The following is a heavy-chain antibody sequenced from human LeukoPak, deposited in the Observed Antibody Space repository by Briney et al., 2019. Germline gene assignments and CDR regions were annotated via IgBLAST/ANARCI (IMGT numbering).Heavy chain of an antibody. J-gene: IGHJ3*02. CDR3: AKDQWDIVVVPAAIWLDVFDI. D-gene: IGHD2-2*01. CDR2: ISGSGGST. Sequence: GGSLRLSCAASGFTFSSYAMTWVRQAPGKGLEWVSAISGSGGSTYYADSVKGRFTISRDNSKNTLYLQMNSLRAEDTAVYYCAKDQWDIVVVPAAIWLDVFDIWGQGTMVTVSS. V-gene: IGHV3-23*01. CDR1: GFTFSSYA.